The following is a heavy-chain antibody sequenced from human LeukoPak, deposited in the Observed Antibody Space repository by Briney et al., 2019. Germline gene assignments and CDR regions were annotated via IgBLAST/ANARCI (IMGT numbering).Heavy chain of an antibody. J-gene: IGHJ4*02. D-gene: IGHD6-13*01. Sequence: GGSLRLSCAALGFPFSTYWITWVRHAPGKGLEWVANIKQDGSEKNYVDSVKGRFTISRDNAENSLFLQMNSLRVEDTAVYYCAREWQGGIAAAGTRIEGDYWGQGTLVAVSS. CDR2: IKQDGSEK. V-gene: IGHV3-7*01. CDR1: GFPFSTYW. CDR3: AREWQGGIAAAGTRIEGDY.